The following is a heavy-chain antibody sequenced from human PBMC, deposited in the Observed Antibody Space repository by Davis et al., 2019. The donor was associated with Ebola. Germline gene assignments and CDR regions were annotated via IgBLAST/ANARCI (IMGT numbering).Heavy chain of an antibody. V-gene: IGHV5-10-1*01. Sequence: PGGSLRLSCKGSGYTFTNYWISWVRRMPGKGLEWMGRIDPRDSYTNYSPSFQGHVIMSADKSISTAYLEWSSLRASDTAIYYCTRHCNNISCAPYYYYGMDVWGQGTTVAVSS. CDR2: IDPRDSYT. CDR1: GYTFTNYW. D-gene: IGHD2/OR15-2a*01. CDR3: TRHCNNISCAPYYYYGMDV. J-gene: IGHJ6*02.